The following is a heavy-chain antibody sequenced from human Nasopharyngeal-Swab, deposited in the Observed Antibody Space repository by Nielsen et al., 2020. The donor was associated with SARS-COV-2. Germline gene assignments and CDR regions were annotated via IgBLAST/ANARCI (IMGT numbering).Heavy chain of an antibody. J-gene: IGHJ6*03. V-gene: IGHV3-74*01. CDR1: GFTFSSYW. CDR3: ARGIYYYYYYMDV. Sequence: GESLKISCAASGFTFSSYWMHWVRQAPGKGLVWGSRINSEGSSTTYADSVKGRFTISRDNAKNSLYLQMNSLRAEDTAVYYCARGIYYYYYYMDVWGKGTTVTVSS. CDR2: INSEGSST.